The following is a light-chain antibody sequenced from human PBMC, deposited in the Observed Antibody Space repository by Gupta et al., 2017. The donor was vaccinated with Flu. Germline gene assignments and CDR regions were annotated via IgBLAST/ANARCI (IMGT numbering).Light chain of an antibody. CDR1: SSDVGGYNY. V-gene: IGLV2-14*01. Sequence: SALTQPASVAGSPGPSITISCTGTSSDVGGYNYVSWYQQHPGKAPKLMIYEVSNRPAGVSNRFSGSKSGNTASLTISGLQAEDEADYYCSSYTISSTLVFGGGTKLTVL. CDR3: SSYTISSTLV. CDR2: EVS. J-gene: IGLJ3*02.